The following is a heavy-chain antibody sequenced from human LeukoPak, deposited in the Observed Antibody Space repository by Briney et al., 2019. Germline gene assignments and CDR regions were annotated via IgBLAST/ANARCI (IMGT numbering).Heavy chain of an antibody. CDR2: INSDGSDI. J-gene: IGHJ3*02. Sequence: GGSLRLSCAASGFTFNRYWVHWVRQAPGKGLVWVSRINSDGSDITYADSVKGRFTISRDNAKNTVYLQMNSLRAEDTAVYYCAKDRGGAYYESSVDIWGQGTMVTVSS. D-gene: IGHD3-22*01. V-gene: IGHV3-74*01. CDR1: GFTFNRYW. CDR3: AKDRGGAYYESSVDI.